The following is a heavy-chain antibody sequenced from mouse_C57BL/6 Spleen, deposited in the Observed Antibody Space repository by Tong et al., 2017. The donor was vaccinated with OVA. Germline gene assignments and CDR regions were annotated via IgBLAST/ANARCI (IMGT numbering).Heavy chain of an antibody. CDR1: GFTFSDYG. Sequence: EVQLQESGGGLVKPGGSLKLSCAASGFTFSDYGMHWVRQAPEKGLEWVAYISSGSSTIYYADTVKGRFAISRDNAKNTLFLQMTSLRSEDTAMYYCATKPYGSSYGFDYWGQGTTLTVSS. CDR2: ISSGSSTI. V-gene: IGHV5-17*01. J-gene: IGHJ2*01. D-gene: IGHD1-1*01. CDR3: ATKPYGSSYGFDY.